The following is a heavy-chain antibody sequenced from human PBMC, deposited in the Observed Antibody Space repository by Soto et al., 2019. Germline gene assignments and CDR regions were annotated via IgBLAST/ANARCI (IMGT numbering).Heavy chain of an antibody. CDR1: GYTFTSYA. CDR3: ARDPAGMLALGDY. D-gene: IGHD6-13*01. J-gene: IGHJ4*02. V-gene: IGHV1-3*01. CDR2: INAGNGNT. Sequence: QVQLVQSGAEVKKPGASVKVSCKASGYTFTSYAMHWVRQAPGQRLEWMGWINAGNGNTKYSQKFQGRVTITRDTSASTADMELSSLRSEDTALYYCARDPAGMLALGDYLGQGTLVTVSS.